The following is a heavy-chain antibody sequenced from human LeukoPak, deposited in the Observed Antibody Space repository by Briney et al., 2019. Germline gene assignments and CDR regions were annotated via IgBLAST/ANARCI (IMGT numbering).Heavy chain of an antibody. CDR2: ISSSSSYI. J-gene: IGHJ4*02. Sequence: PGGSLRLSCAASGFTFSSYSMNWVRQAPGKGLGWVSSISSSSSYIYYADSVKGRFTISRDNAKNSLYLQMNSLRAEDTAVYYCARDDIVGATIFDYWGQGTLVTVSS. D-gene: IGHD1-26*01. V-gene: IGHV3-21*01. CDR3: ARDDIVGATIFDY. CDR1: GFTFSSYS.